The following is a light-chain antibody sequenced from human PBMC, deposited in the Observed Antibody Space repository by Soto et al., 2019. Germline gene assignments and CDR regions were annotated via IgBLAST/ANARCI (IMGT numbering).Light chain of an antibody. CDR1: RSVRSY. CDR2: DAS. Sequence: EIVLTQSPATLSLSPGERATLSCRASRSVRSYLAWYQQKPGQAPRLLIYDASNRAAGIPARFSGSGSETDFTLTIINIEPEDFVVYYCQQRYAWPPFTFGQGTRLEIK. V-gene: IGKV3-11*01. CDR3: QQRYAWPPFT. J-gene: IGKJ5*01.